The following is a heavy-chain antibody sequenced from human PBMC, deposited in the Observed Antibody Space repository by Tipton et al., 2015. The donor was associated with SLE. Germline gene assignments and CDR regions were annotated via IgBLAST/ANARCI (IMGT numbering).Heavy chain of an antibody. V-gene: IGHV4-61*02. Sequence: TLSLTCTVSGGSISSGSYYWSWIRQPAGKGLEWIGRIYTSGSTNYNPSHKSRVTISVDTSKNQFSLKLSSVTAADTAVYYCARDLACCSSTSCFDYFDYWGQGTLVTVSS. CDR1: GGSISSGSYY. D-gene: IGHD2-2*01. CDR2: IYTSGST. J-gene: IGHJ4*02. CDR3: ARDLACCSSTSCFDYFDY.